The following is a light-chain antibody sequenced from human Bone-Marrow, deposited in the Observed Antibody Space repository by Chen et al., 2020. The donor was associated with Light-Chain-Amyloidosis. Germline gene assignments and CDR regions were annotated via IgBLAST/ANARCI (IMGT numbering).Light chain of an antibody. J-gene: IGLJ3*02. V-gene: IGLV1-40*01. Sequence: QSVLTQPPSVSGAPGQRLTISCTGSSSNIGANYDVHWYQQLPGTAPKLLIFGTTNRPSGVPDRFAGSKSGTSASLANTGLQAEDEADYYCQSYDRSLSGSVFGGGTKLTVL. CDR3: QSYDRSLSGSV. CDR2: GTT. CDR1: SSNIGANYD.